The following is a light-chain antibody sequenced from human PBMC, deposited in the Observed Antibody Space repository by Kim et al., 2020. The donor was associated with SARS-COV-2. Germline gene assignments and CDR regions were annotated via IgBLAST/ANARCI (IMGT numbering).Light chain of an antibody. J-gene: IGKJ2*01. CDR2: QAS. Sequence: SASVGDIVTISCRASQSLDTLLAWYQQQPGKAPKLLIYQASSLQVGVPSRFSGSGSGAEFTLTISSLQPEDFATYYCQQYIRFPYTFGQGTKLEI. CDR1: QSLDTL. V-gene: IGKV1-5*03. CDR3: QQYIRFPYT.